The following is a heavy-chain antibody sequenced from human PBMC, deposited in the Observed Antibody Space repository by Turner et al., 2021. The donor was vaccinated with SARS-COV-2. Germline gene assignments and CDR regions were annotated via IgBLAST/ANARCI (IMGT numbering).Heavy chain of an antibody. CDR3: ARHFRGGWEVNL. Sequence: EVQLVQSAAEVKKPGESLWISCKGSGYSFTSYWISWVRQMPGKGLEWMGSIDPSDSYTNNIPAFQGNVTISADKSISTAYMQLSSLKAAETAWDYCARHFRGGWEVNLWGQGTLVTVSS. J-gene: IGHJ5*02. CDR1: GYSFTSYW. CDR2: IDPSDSYT. V-gene: IGHV5-10-1*01. D-gene: IGHD1-26*01.